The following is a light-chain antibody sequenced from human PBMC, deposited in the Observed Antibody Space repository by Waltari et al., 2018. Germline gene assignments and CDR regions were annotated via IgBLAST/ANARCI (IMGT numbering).Light chain of an antibody. CDR3: ATWDDSLKGFV. Sequence: QSVLTQPPSASGTPGQRGTISCSVRSPDIGGNTVNWYQHPPGTAPRPLIYNNYYRPSGVPDQFSGSKSGTSASLAISGLQSEDEAVFYCATWDDSLKGFVFGSGTKVTVL. CDR2: NNY. J-gene: IGLJ1*01. V-gene: IGLV1-44*01. CDR1: SPDIGGNT.